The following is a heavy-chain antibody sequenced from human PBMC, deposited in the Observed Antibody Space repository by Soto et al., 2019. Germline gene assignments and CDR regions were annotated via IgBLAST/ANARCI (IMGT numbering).Heavy chain of an antibody. J-gene: IGHJ2*01. CDR1: GYSFTSYW. CDR2: IYPGDSDT. Sequence: PGESLKISCKGSGYSFTSYWIGWVRQMPGKGLEWMGIIYPGDSDTRYSPSFQGQVTISADKSISTAYLQWSSLKASDTAMYYCASYSGGAYYHDSSGYYTWYFDLWGRGSLVTVSS. V-gene: IGHV5-51*01. D-gene: IGHD3-22*01. CDR3: ASYSGGAYYHDSSGYYTWYFDL.